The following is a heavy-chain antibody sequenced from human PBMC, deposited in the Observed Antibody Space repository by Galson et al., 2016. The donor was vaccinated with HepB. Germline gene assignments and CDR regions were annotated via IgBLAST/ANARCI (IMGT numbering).Heavy chain of an antibody. V-gene: IGHV3-9*01. CDR2: ISWNRGSI. D-gene: IGHD3-16*02. CDR3: AKSYYDYVWGSYRYTSIDY. J-gene: IGHJ4*02. Sequence: SLRLSCAGSGFSFDDYAMHWVRQAPGKGLEWVSGISWNRGSIGYADSVKGRFAISRDNAKNSLYLQMNSLRAEDTAFYYCAKSYYDYVWGSYRYTSIDYWGQGTLVTVSS. CDR1: GFSFDDYA.